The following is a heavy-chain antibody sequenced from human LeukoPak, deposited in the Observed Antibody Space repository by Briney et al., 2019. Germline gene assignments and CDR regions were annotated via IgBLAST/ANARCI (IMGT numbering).Heavy chain of an antibody. CDR1: GGSFSGYY. D-gene: IGHD3-22*01. CDR2: INHSGST. Sequence: PSETLSLTCAVYGGSFSGYYWSWIRQPPGKGLEWIGEINHSGSTNYNPSLKSRVTISVDTSKNQFSLKLSSVTAADTAVYYCARGRKYYYDSSGYRTTYYSDYWGQGTLVTVSS. CDR3: ARGRKYYYDSSGYRTTYYSDY. V-gene: IGHV4-34*01. J-gene: IGHJ4*02.